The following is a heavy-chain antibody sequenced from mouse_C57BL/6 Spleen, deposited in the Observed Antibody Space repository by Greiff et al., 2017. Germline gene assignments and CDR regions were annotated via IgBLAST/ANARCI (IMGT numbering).Heavy chain of an antibody. CDR1: GYAFTNYL. CDR2: INPGSGGT. Sequence: VKLMESGAELVRPGTSVKVSCKASGYAFTNYLIEWVKQRPGQGLEWIGVINPGSGGTNYNEKFKGKATLTADKSSSTAYMQLSSLTSEDSAVYFCARAYYSNYVDYWGQGTTLTVSS. CDR3: ARAYYSNYVDY. V-gene: IGHV1-54*01. D-gene: IGHD2-5*01. J-gene: IGHJ2*01.